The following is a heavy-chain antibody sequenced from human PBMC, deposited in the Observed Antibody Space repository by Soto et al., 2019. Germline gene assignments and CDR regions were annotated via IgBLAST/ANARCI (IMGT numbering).Heavy chain of an antibody. Sequence: EVQLLESGGGLVQPGGSLRLSCAASGFTFSSYAMSWVRQAPGKGLEWVSAMSGRGDSIYYADSVKGRFTISRDNSRSPMYLQMTSLRTEDAAFYYCAKDSMVRGVIIPTWGQGTLVTVSS. V-gene: IGHV3-23*01. J-gene: IGHJ4*02. CDR1: GFTFSSYA. CDR3: AKDSMVRGVIIPT. CDR2: MSGRGDSI. D-gene: IGHD3-10*01.